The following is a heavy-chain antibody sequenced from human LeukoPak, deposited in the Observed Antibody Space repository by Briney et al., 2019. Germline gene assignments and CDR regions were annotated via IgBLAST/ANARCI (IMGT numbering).Heavy chain of an antibody. CDR1: GFTFDDYG. CDR3: ARDLQVGATSGPGY. CDR2: INWNGGST. V-gene: IGHV3-20*04. D-gene: IGHD1-26*01. J-gene: IGHJ4*02. Sequence: GGSLRLSCAASGFTFDDYGMSWVRQAPGEGLEWVSGINWNGGSTGYADSVKGRFTISRDNAKNSLYLQMNSLRAEDTALYYCARDLQVGATSGPGYWGQGTLVTVSS.